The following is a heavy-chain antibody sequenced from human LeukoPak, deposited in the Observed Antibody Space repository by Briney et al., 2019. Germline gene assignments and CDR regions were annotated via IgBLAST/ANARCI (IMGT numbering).Heavy chain of an antibody. CDR3: AGGYSSSSPTFDH. V-gene: IGHV4-59*01. CDR2: IYYSGST. J-gene: IGHJ4*02. CDR1: GGSISSYY. Sequence: PSETLSLTCTVSGGSISSYYWSWIRQPPGKGLEWIGYIYYSGSTNYNPSLKSRVTISVDTSKNQFSLKLSSVTAADTAVYYCAGGYSSSSPTFDHWGQGTLVTVSS. D-gene: IGHD6-13*01.